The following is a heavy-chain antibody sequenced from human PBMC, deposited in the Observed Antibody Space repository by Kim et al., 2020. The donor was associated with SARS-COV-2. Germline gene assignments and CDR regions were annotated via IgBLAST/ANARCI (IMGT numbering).Heavy chain of an antibody. CDR1: GFTFSSYG. CDR2: IWYDGSNK. Sequence: GGSLRLSCAASGFTFSSYGMHWVRQAPGKGLEWVAVIWYDGSNKYYADSVKGRFTISRDNSKNTLYLQMNSLRAEDTAVYYCARDRWLYCSGGSCNDAFDIWGQGTMVTVSS. V-gene: IGHV3-33*01. CDR3: ARDRWLYCSGGSCNDAFDI. D-gene: IGHD2-15*01. J-gene: IGHJ3*02.